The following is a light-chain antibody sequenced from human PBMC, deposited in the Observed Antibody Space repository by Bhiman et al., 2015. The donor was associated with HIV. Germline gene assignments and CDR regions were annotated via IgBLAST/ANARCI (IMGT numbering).Light chain of an antibody. CDR3: QVWDSISDHRV. CDR2: YDG. Sequence: SYELTQPPSVSVAPGKTARITCGGSNIGSKSVHWYQQKPGQAPVLVIQYDGDRPSGIPDRFSGSNSGNTATLTISRVEAGDEADYYCQVWDSISDHRVFGGGTKLTVL. CDR1: NIGSKS. J-gene: IGLJ3*02. V-gene: IGLV3-21*04.